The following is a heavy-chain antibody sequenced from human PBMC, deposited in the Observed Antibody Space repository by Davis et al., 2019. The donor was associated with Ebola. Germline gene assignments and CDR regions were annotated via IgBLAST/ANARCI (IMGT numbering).Heavy chain of an antibody. CDR1: GYTFTSYG. D-gene: IGHD3-3*01. Sequence: ASLQVSCNASGYTFTSYGISWVRQAPGQGFEWMGWISAYNGNTNYAQKLQGRVTMTTDTSTSTAYMELRSLRSDDTAVYYCARVTYDFWSGYYDYYYGMDVWGQGTMVTVSS. CDR2: ISAYNGNT. CDR3: ARVTYDFWSGYYDYYYGMDV. J-gene: IGHJ6*02. V-gene: IGHV1-18*01.